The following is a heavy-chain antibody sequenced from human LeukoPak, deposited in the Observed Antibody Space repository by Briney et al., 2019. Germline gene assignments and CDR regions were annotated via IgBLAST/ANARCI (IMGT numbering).Heavy chain of an antibody. D-gene: IGHD3-9*01. Sequence: PGGSLRLSCAASGFTVSSNYMSWVRQAPGKGLEWVSVIYSGGNTYYADSVKGRFTISRDNAKNTLYLQMNSLRAEDTAVYYCARDPLPYYDILTGYLNPPYFDYWGQGTLVTVSS. J-gene: IGHJ4*02. CDR1: GFTVSSNY. CDR3: ARDPLPYYDILTGYLNPPYFDY. CDR2: IYSGGNT. V-gene: IGHV3-53*01.